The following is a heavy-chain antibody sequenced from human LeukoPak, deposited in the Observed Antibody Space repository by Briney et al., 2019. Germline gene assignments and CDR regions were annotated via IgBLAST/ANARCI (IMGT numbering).Heavy chain of an antibody. CDR2: ISAYNGNT. CDR3: ARVGRYCSGGSCYSFSDWFDP. CDR1: GGTFSSYG. D-gene: IGHD2-15*01. V-gene: IGHV1-18*01. Sequence: ASVKVSCKASGGTFSSYGISWVRQAPGQGLEWMGWISAYNGNTNYAQKLQGRVTMTTDTSTSTAYMELRSLRSDDTAVYYCARVGRYCSGGSCYSFSDWFDPWGQGTLVTVSS. J-gene: IGHJ5*02.